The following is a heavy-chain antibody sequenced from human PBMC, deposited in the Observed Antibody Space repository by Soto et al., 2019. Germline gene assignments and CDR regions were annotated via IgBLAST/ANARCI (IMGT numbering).Heavy chain of an antibody. V-gene: IGHV1-69*06. J-gene: IGHJ4*02. D-gene: IGHD6-19*01. Sequence: QVQLVQSGAEVRKPGASGKVSCKASGGTFTTYDISWVRQAPGQGLAWMGGIIPLFDATQYAQKFQGRVTITSDTSTVTAYMELRSLRSEDTAMYYFARDRSSSWYNGTFYFDSWGQGTLVTVSS. CDR1: GGTFTTYD. CDR3: ARDRSSSWYNGTFYFDS. CDR2: IIPLFDAT.